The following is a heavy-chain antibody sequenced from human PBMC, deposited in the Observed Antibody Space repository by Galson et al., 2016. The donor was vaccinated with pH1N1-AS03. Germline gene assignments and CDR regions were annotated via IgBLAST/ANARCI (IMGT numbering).Heavy chain of an antibody. D-gene: IGHD1-7*01. CDR1: GGTFDNHP. CDR2: FIPIFGTT. J-gene: IGHJ3*01. V-gene: IGHV1-69*05. CDR3: ARNSDSLGAFDV. Sequence: SVKVSCKASGGTFDNHPINWVRQAPGQGLEWMGGFIPIFGTTNYAPKYQGRVTFTTDDSTTTVYMELINLRSEDTAVYYCARNSDSLGAFDVWGQGTLLSVSS.